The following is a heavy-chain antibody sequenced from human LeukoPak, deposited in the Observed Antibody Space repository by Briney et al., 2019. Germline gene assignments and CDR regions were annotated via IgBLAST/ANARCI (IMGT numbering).Heavy chain of an antibody. J-gene: IGHJ4*02. CDR3: ARGPSTVTPFDY. CDR1: GFTVSSNY. D-gene: IGHD4-17*01. CDR2: IYSGGST. Sequence: GGSLRLSCAASGFTVSSNYMSWVRQAPGKGLEWVSVIYSGGSTYYADSVKGRFTISRDNSKNTLYLQMNSLRVEDTAVYYCARGPSTVTPFDYWGQGTLVTVSS. V-gene: IGHV3-53*01.